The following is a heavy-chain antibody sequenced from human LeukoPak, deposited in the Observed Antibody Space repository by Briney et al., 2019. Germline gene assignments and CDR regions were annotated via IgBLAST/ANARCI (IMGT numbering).Heavy chain of an antibody. D-gene: IGHD3-10*01. J-gene: IGHJ4*02. CDR1: GYTFTGYY. Sequence: ASVKVSRKASGYTFTGYYMHWVRQAPGQGLEWMGWINPNSGGTNYAQKFQGRVTMTRDTSISTAYMELSRLRSDDTAVYYCARDAALTYYYGSGSYPHYWGQGTLVTVSS. V-gene: IGHV1-2*02. CDR2: INPNSGGT. CDR3: ARDAALTYYYGSGSYPHY.